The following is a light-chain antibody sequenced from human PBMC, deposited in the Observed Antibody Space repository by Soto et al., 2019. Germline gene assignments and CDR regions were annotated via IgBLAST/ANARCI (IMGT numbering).Light chain of an antibody. CDR3: QSYDKRLNDYV. CDR2: GNG. Sequence: QSMLTHPRSVSWAPGQRVTISCSGTSSSIGAGYEVHWYHQLPGTAPKLVVSGNGNRPSGVPDRLSVSKSGTSASLAITGLQAEDEGHYYCQSYDKRLNDYVFGTGTKVTVL. J-gene: IGLJ1*01. CDR1: SSSIGAGYE. V-gene: IGLV1-40*01.